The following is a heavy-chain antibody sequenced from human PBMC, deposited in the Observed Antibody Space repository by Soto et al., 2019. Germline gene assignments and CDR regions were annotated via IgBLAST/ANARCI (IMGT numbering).Heavy chain of an antibody. CDR1: GFRFSGYP. J-gene: IGHJ6*02. CDR3: VRGTPTPGLDI. V-gene: IGHV3-7*03. Sequence: GGSLRLSCVVSGFRFSGYPLNWVRQAPGQGLEWVANINSRGTSTNYVDSVRGRFSTSRDNTRNTVYLNMDSLRVGDTATYYCVRGTPTPGLDIWGRGTTVTVSS. CDR2: INSRGTST. D-gene: IGHD1-1*01.